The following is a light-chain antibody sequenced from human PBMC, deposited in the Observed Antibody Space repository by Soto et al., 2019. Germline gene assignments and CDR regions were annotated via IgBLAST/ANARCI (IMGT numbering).Light chain of an antibody. Sequence: QSALTQPPSVSGSPGQSVTISCTGTSSDVGSYNRVSWYQQPPGTAPKLMIYEVSNRPSGVPDRFSGSKSGNTASLTISGLQAEDEADYYCCSYTSSSTFAFGGGTKLTVL. CDR3: CSYTSSSTFA. CDR2: EVS. CDR1: SSDVGSYNR. V-gene: IGLV2-18*02. J-gene: IGLJ2*01.